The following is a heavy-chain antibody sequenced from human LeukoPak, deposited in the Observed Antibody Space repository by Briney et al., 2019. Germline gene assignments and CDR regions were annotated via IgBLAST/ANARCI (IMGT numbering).Heavy chain of an antibody. CDR3: ARHDWFDP. CDR1: GFTVSGDY. D-gene: IGHD3-3*01. J-gene: IGHJ5*02. CDR2: IYSGGST. V-gene: IGHV3-53*01. Sequence: GGSLRLSCEVSGFTVSGDYMGWVRQAPGKGLEWVSVIYSGGSTYYADSVKGRFTISRDNSKNTLYLQMNSLRADDTAVYYCARHDWFDPWGQGTLVTVSS.